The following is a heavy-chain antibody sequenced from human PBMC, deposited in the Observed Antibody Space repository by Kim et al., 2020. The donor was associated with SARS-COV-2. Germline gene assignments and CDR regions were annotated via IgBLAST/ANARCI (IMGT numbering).Heavy chain of an antibody. J-gene: IGHJ4*02. Sequence: YADSVKGRFTISRDNAKNSLYLQMNSLRAEDTAVYYCARSYGDSAYPVDYWCQGTLVTVSS. CDR3: ARSYGDSAYPVDY. D-gene: IGHD4-17*01. V-gene: IGHV3-21*01.